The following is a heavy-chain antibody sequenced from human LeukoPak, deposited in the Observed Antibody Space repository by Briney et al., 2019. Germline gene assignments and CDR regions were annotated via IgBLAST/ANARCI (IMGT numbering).Heavy chain of an antibody. Sequence: GGSLRLSCAASGFTFSTCGMSWVRQAPGKGLEWGSVITRGGGSTYNADSVKGRFTISRDNSRNTLYLQMNSLRAEDAAVYYCAKHRSGNYAFDYWGQGTLVTVSS. J-gene: IGHJ4*02. CDR1: GFTFSTCG. CDR3: AKHRSGNYAFDY. D-gene: IGHD1-26*01. CDR2: ITRGGGST. V-gene: IGHV3-23*01.